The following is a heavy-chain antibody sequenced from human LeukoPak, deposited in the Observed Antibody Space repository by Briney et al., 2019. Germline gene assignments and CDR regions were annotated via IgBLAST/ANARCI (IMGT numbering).Heavy chain of an antibody. V-gene: IGHV1-69*13. CDR2: IIPIFSTA. CDR1: GYTFTSYY. Sequence: ASVKVSCKASGYTFTSYYMHWVRQAPGQGLEWMGGIIPIFSTANYAQKFQGRVTITADESTSTAYMEPSSLRSEDTAVYYCAGYCTNGVCYTWFDPWGQGTLVTVSS. J-gene: IGHJ5*02. CDR3: AGYCTNGVCYTWFDP. D-gene: IGHD2-8*01.